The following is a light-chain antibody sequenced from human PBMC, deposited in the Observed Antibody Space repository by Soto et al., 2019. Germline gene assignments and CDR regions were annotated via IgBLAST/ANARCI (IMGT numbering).Light chain of an antibody. Sequence: QSALTQPRSVSGSPGQSVTISCTGTSSDVGGYSYVSWYQQHPGKVPKLMIYDVSKRPSGVPDRFSGSKFANTASLIISGLQAEDEADYYCCSYAGSYIWVFGGGTKLTVL. CDR1: SSDVGGYSY. CDR2: DVS. V-gene: IGLV2-11*01. CDR3: CSYAGSYIWV. J-gene: IGLJ3*02.